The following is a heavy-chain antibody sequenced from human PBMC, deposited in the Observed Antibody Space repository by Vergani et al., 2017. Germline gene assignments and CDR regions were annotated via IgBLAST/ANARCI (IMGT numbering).Heavy chain of an antibody. CDR3: ARRGVAATLGYYYYYMDV. CDR1: GYSFTSYW. CDR2: IYPGDSDT. V-gene: IGHV5-51*01. J-gene: IGHJ6*03. Sequence: EVQLVQSGAEVKKPGESLKISCKGSGYSFTSYWIGWVRQMPGKGLEWMGIIYPGDSDTRYSPSFQGQVTIPADKSISTAYLQWSSLEASDTAMYYCARRGVAATLGYYYYYMDVWGKGTTVTVSS. D-gene: IGHD2-15*01.